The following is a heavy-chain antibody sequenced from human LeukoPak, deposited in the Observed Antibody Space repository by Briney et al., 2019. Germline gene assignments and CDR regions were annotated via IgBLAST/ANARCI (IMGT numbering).Heavy chain of an antibody. J-gene: IGHJ4*02. CDR3: ASTYYFDY. V-gene: IGHV4-34*01. CDR2: INHSGST. CDR1: GGSFSGYY. Sequence: SETLSPTCAVYGGSFSGYYWSWIRQPPGKGLEWIGEINHSGSTNYNPSLKSRVTISGDTSKNQFSLKLSSVTAADTAMYYCASTYYFDYWGQGTLVTVSS. D-gene: IGHD3-16*01.